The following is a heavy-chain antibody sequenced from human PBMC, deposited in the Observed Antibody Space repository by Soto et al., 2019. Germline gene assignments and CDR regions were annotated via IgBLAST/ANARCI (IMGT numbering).Heavy chain of an antibody. CDR2: IKAYSGNT. CDR1: GYTLTSYG. V-gene: IGHV1-18*01. CDR3: AIADYGDDDY. D-gene: IGHD4-17*01. J-gene: IGHJ4*02. Sequence: ASVKVSCKASGYTLTSYGISWVRQAPGQGLEWMGWIKAYSGNTNYAQKLQGRVTMTTDTSTNTAYMELRSLTTDDTAIYYCAIADYGDDDYWGQGTLVTVSS.